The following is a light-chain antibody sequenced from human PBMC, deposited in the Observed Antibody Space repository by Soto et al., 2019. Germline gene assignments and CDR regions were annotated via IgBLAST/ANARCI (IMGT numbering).Light chain of an antibody. Sequence: DIQMTQSPYSLSASLGDSVTITCRASQNIRTYLNWYQQKPGRAPKLLIHSASALPSGVPSRFGGSGSGTESTLTMSGLQPEDFASYYCQQGHSTPYTFGQGTKVEIK. J-gene: IGKJ2*01. V-gene: IGKV1-39*01. CDR2: SAS. CDR3: QQGHSTPYT. CDR1: QNIRTY.